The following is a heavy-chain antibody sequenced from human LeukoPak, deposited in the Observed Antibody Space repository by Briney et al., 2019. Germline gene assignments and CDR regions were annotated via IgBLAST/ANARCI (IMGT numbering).Heavy chain of an antibody. Sequence: SETLSLTCTVSGGSISSYYWSWIRQPAGKGLEWIGRIYTSGSTNYNPSLKSRVTMSVDTSKNQFSLKLSSVTAADTAVYYCARGPPEIVVVAATRQYFDYWGQGTLVTVSS. D-gene: IGHD2-15*01. J-gene: IGHJ4*02. CDR2: IYTSGST. CDR3: ARGPPEIVVVAATRQYFDY. V-gene: IGHV4-4*07. CDR1: GGSISSYY.